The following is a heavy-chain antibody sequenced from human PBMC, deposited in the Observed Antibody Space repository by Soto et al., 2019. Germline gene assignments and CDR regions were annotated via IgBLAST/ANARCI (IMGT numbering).Heavy chain of an antibody. CDR1: GFTFSSYA. D-gene: IGHD3-22*01. Sequence: GGSLRLSCAASGFTFSSYAMSWVRQAPGKGLEWVSAISGSGGSTYYADSVKGRFTISRDNSKNTLYLQMNSLRAEDTAVYYCAKDYYYDSSGYPYYFDDWGQGTLVTVSS. CDR2: ISGSGGST. J-gene: IGHJ4*02. CDR3: AKDYYYDSSGYPYYFDD. V-gene: IGHV3-23*01.